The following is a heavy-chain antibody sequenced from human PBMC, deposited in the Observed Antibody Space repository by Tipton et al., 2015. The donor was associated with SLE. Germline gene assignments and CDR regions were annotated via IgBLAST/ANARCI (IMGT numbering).Heavy chain of an antibody. D-gene: IGHD6-13*01. CDR2: ISYSGSP. J-gene: IGHJ4*02. CDR3: ARGPYGAAASYDY. Sequence: TLSLTCTVSGASVSDYYWSWIRQPPGRGLEWIGYISYSGSPTYNPALKSRVTVSLDTSKNQFSLKLNSVTAADTAVYYCARGPYGAAASYDYWGQGTLVTVSS. CDR1: GASVSDYY. V-gene: IGHV4-59*02.